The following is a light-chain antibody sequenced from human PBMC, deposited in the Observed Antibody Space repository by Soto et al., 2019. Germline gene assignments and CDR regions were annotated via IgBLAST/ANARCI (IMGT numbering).Light chain of an antibody. J-gene: IGLJ3*02. CDR1: SSNIGAGFD. Sequence: QSVLTQPPSVSGAPGQRVTISCTGSSSNIGAGFDVHWYHQIAGTAPKLLIYGNSNRPSGVPDRFSGSKSGTSASLAINVPQAEDEDHYDYQSYDNTLSGSWVFGRGTKLTVL. V-gene: IGLV1-40*01. CDR2: GNS. CDR3: QSYDNTLSGSWV.